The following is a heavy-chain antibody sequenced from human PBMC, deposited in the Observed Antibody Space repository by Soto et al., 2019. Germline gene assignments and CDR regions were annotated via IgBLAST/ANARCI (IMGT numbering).Heavy chain of an antibody. J-gene: IGHJ4*02. Sequence: PSQTLSLTCAISGDSVSSNSAAWNWIRQSPSRGLEWLGRTYYRSKWYNDYAVSVKSRITINPDTSKNQFSLQLNSVTPEDTAVSFCSRASSISTPPVDSWGQGTLVTVSS. D-gene: IGHD6-6*01. CDR3: SRASSISTPPVDS. CDR1: GDSVSSNSAA. CDR2: TYYRSKWYN. V-gene: IGHV6-1*01.